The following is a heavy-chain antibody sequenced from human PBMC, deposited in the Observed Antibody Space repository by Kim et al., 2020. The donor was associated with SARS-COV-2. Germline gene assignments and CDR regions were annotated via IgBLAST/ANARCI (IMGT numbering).Heavy chain of an antibody. CDR3: ASGGDYGGLDY. CDR2: T. D-gene: IGHD3-16*01. Sequence: TTYTPSLKSRVTISVDTSKNQFSLKLSSVTAADTAVYYCASGGDYGGLDYWGQGTLVTVSS. J-gene: IGHJ4*02. V-gene: IGHV4-59*09.